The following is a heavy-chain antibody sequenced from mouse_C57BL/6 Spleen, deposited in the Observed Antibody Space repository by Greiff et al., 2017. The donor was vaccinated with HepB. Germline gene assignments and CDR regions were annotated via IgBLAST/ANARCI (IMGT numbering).Heavy chain of an antibody. D-gene: IGHD2-4*01. J-gene: IGHJ3*01. CDR3: ARRGLYDYDWFAY. V-gene: IGHV1-64*01. CDR2: IHPNSGST. Sequence: QVQLQQPGAELVKPGASVKLSCKASGYTFTSYWMHWVKQRPGQGLEWIGMIHPNSGSTNYNEKFKSKATLTVDNSSSTAYMQLSSLTSEDSAVYYCARRGLYDYDWFAYWGQGTLVTVSA. CDR1: GYTFTSYW.